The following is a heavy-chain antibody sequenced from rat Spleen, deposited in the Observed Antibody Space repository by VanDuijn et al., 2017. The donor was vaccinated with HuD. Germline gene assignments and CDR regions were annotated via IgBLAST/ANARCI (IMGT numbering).Heavy chain of an antibody. J-gene: IGHJ2*01. CDR2: ITTGGGYT. V-gene: IGHV5-25*01. Sequence: EVQLVESGGGLVQPGRSMKLSCAASGFTFSDYGMAWVRQAPTKGLEWVASITTGGGYTYYRDSVKGRFTISRDNAKGTLYLQMNSLRSEDTATYYCSSNNFDYWGQGVMVTVSS. D-gene: IGHD1-10*01. CDR1: GFTFSDYG. CDR3: SSNNFDY.